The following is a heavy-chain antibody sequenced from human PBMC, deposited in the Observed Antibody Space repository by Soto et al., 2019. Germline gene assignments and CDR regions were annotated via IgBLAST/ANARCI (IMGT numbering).Heavy chain of an antibody. V-gene: IGHV5-51*01. Sequence: GESLKISCKGSGYSFTSYWIGWVRQMPGKGLECMGIIYPGDSDTRYSPSFQGQVTISADKSISTAYLQWSGLKASDTAMYYCARPTNRGKYYYGMDVWGQGTTVTVSS. J-gene: IGHJ6*02. D-gene: IGHD2-8*01. CDR3: ARPTNRGKYYYGMDV. CDR2: IYPGDSDT. CDR1: GYSFTSYW.